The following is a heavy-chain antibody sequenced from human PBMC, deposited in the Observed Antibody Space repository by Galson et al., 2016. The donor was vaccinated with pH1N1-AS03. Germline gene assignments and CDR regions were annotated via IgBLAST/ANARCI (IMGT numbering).Heavy chain of an antibody. J-gene: IGHJ4*02. Sequence: PALVTPTQTLTLTCDFSGFSLNTNGVGVGWIRQPPGKPLEWLALIYWNSEKHYNPFLKGRLTITKDVSKNQVVLTLTEINSTDTATYYCAHSVGYTYLYYFDSWGQGTLVTVSS. CDR2: IYWNSEK. D-gene: IGHD5-12*01. CDR1: GFSLNTNGVG. CDR3: AHSVGYTYLYYFDS. V-gene: IGHV2-5*01.